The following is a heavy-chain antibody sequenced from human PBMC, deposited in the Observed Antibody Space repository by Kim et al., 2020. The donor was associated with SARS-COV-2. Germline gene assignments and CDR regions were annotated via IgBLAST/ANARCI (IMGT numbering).Heavy chain of an antibody. Sequence: KGHFTISRDNTKNTLNLQMNSLRAEDTAVYYCARDLLYYDSGNQDNWGQGTLVTVSS. D-gene: IGHD3-22*01. J-gene: IGHJ4*02. V-gene: IGHV3-30*01. CDR3: ARDLLYYDSGNQDN.